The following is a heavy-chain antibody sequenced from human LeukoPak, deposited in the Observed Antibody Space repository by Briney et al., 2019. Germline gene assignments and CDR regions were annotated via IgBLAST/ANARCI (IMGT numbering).Heavy chain of an antibody. CDR3: ARSRGFFDC. D-gene: IGHD3-10*01. V-gene: IGHV3-53*01. J-gene: IGHJ4*02. CDR2: IYSGGDT. CDR1: GFTVSSKY. Sequence: GGSLRLSCAASGFTVSSKYMSWVRQAPGKGLEWVSVIYSGGDTYYADSMKGRFTISRDNSKNMLYLQMNSLRVEDAAVYYCARSRGFFDCWGQGTLVTVSS.